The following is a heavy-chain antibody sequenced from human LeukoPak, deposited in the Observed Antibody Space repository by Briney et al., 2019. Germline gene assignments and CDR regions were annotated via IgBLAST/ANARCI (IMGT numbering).Heavy chain of an antibody. Sequence: SETLSLTCAVYGGSFSGYYWSWIRQPPGKGLEWIGEINHSGSTNYNPSLKSRVTVSVDTSKNQFSLKLSPVTAADTAVYYCASFRYYDRNFDYWGQGTLVTVSS. D-gene: IGHD3-22*01. CDR2: INHSGST. CDR3: ASFRYYDRNFDY. J-gene: IGHJ4*02. V-gene: IGHV4-34*01. CDR1: GGSFSGYY.